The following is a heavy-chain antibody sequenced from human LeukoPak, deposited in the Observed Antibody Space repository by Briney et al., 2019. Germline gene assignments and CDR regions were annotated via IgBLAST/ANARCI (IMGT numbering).Heavy chain of an antibody. CDR2: IYYSGST. D-gene: IGHD5-18*01. CDR1: GGSISSYY. V-gene: IGHV4-59*01. CDR3: ARLRGYSYGSFDY. Sequence: SATLSLTCTVSGGSISSYYWSWIRQPPGKGLEWIGYIYYSGSTNYNPSLKSRVTISVDTSKNQFSLKLSSVTAADTAVYYCARLRGYSYGSFDYWGQGTLVTVSS. J-gene: IGHJ4*02.